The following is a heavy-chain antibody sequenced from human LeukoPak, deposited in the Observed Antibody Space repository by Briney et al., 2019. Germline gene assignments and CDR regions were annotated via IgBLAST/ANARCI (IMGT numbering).Heavy chain of an antibody. V-gene: IGHV3-11*01. CDR2: ISSSGSTI. D-gene: IGHD6-13*01. CDR1: GFTFSDYY. Sequence: GGSLRLSCAASGFTFSDYYMSWIRQAPGKGLEWISYISSSGSTIFQADSMKGRFTISRDDAKNSLYLQMNNLRVEDTAVYYCARVSSQQLKWGQGTLVTVSS. J-gene: IGHJ4*02. CDR3: ARVSSQQLK.